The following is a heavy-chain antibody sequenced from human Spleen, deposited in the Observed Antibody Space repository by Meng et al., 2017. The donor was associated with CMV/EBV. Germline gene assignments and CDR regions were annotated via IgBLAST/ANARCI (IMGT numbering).Heavy chain of an antibody. Sequence: GESLKISCAASGFTFSSYTMNWVRQAPGKGLEWVSSISSSDTYIYYADSVKGRFTISRDNAKNSLYLQMNSLRAEDTAVYYCARDRIEFLEWLLYRYIDYWGQGTLVTVSS. CDR2: ISSSDTYI. V-gene: IGHV3-21*01. D-gene: IGHD3-3*01. J-gene: IGHJ4*02. CDR1: GFTFSSYT. CDR3: ARDRIEFLEWLLYRYIDY.